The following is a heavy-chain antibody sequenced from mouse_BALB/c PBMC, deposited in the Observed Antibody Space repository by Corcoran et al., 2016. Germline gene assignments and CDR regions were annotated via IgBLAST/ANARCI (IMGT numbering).Heavy chain of an antibody. Sequence: EVQLQQSGAELVKPGASVKLSCTASGFNIKDTYMHWVKQRPEQGLEWIGRIDPANGNTKYDPKFQGKATITADTASNTAYLQLSSLTSEDTAVYYGARGDWYFDVWGAGTTVTVSS. V-gene: IGHV14-3*02. CDR3: ARGDWYFDV. CDR1: GFNIKDTY. J-gene: IGHJ1*01. CDR2: IDPANGNT.